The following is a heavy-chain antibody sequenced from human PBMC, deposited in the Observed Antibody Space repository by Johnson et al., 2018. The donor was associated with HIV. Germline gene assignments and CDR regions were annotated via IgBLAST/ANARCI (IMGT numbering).Heavy chain of an antibody. CDR2: IGTAGDT. J-gene: IGHJ3*01. V-gene: IGHV3-13*01. CDR3: ARGSLTDDSFAE. Sequence: VQLVESGGGLVQPGGSLRLSCAASGFTFSSYDMYWVRQATGKGLEWVSGIGTAGDTYYPGSVKGRFTISRENAKNSLYLQMNSLRAGDTAVYYCARGSLTDDSFAEWGQGTMVFVSS. D-gene: IGHD2-8*01. CDR1: GFTFSSYD.